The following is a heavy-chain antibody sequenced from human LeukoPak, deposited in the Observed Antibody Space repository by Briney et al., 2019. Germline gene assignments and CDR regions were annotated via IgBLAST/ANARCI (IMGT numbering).Heavy chain of an antibody. D-gene: IGHD1-26*01. CDR2: IYYSGST. CDR3: ARQVGATPGSRYFDL. J-gene: IGHJ2*01. Sequence: SETLSLTCTVSGGSISSYYWSWIRQPPGKGLEWIGYIYYSGSTNYNPSLKSRATISVDTSKNQFSLKLSSVTAADTAVYYCARQVGATPGSRYFDLWGRGTLVTVSS. V-gene: IGHV4-59*08. CDR1: GGSISSYY.